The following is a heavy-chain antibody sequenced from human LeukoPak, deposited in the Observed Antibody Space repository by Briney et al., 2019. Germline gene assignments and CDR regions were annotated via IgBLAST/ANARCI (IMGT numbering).Heavy chain of an antibody. CDR2: INHSGST. D-gene: IGHD3-10*01. CDR1: GDSINSNSQY. CDR3: ARLRYYYGSGSYYPDY. V-gene: IGHV4-39*07. J-gene: IGHJ4*02. Sequence: SETLSLTCIVSGDSINSNSQYWGWIRQPPGKGLEWIGEINHSGSTNYNPSLKSRVTISVDTSKNQFSLKLSSVTAADTAVYYCARLRYYYGSGSYYPDYWGQGTLVTVSS.